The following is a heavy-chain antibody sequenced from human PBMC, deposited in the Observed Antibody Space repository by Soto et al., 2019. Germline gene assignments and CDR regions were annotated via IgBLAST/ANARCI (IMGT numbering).Heavy chain of an antibody. Sequence: QVQLVQSGAEVRKPGASVKVSCKASGYTFSDYYIHWVRQAPGQGLEWMGWINPNSGGTKYAPKFQGGVNMTRDTSNNTAYMELSRLRSGDTAVYYCAREPATAKPEGVDFWGQGTLVTVSS. CDR3: AREPATAKPEGVDF. CDR2: INPNSGGT. J-gene: IGHJ4*02. V-gene: IGHV1-2*02. D-gene: IGHD1-1*01. CDR1: GYTFSDYY.